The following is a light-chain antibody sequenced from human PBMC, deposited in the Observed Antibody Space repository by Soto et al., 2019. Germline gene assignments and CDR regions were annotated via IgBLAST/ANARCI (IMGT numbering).Light chain of an antibody. Sequence: DIQMTQSPSTLSASVGDRVTITCRASQTIDSWLAWYQQRPGKPPNLLIYKASTLASGVPSRFSGSGSGTGFTLTINSLQPDDFATYYCQQYHIYSGTFGQGTKV. CDR2: KAS. J-gene: IGKJ1*01. CDR3: QQYHIYSGT. V-gene: IGKV1-5*03. CDR1: QTIDSW.